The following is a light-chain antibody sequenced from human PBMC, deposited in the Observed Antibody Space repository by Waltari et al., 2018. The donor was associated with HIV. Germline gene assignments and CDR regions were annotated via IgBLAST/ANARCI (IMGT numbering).Light chain of an antibody. CDR3: QQYNNWPPT. Sequence: EIVMTQSPVTLSVSPGERATLSSRASQSVSSNLAWYQQKPGQAPRLLIYGASTRATGIPARFSGSGSGTEFTLTISSLQSEDFAVYYCQQYNNWPPTFGQGTKVEIK. CDR2: GAS. CDR1: QSVSSN. V-gene: IGKV3-15*01. J-gene: IGKJ1*01.